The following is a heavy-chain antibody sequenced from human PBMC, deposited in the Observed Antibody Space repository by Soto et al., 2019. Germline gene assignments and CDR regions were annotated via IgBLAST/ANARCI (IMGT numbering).Heavy chain of an antibody. CDR3: ARDRPLERAFDF. J-gene: IGHJ3*01. V-gene: IGHV3-53*01. Sequence: EVQLVESGGGLMQPGGSLRLSCAASGLTVSNNYMTWVRQAPGKGLEWVSVIYSGGTTYYADSVKGRFIISRDISKNTVSLEMKNLRAEDTAVYYCARDRPLERAFDFWGPGTMVTVSS. CDR1: GLTVSNNY. CDR2: IYSGGTT.